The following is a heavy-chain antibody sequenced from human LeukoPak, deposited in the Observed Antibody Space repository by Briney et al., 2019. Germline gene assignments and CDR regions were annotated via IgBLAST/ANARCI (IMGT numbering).Heavy chain of an antibody. CDR1: GGSISSGGYY. D-gene: IGHD3-10*01. Sequence: PSETLSLTCTVSGGSISSGGYYWSWIRQPPGKGLEWIGYIYHSGSTYYNPSLKSRVTISVDTSKNQFSLKLSSVTAADTAVYYCATVLGFGELSSGAFDIWGQGTMVTVSS. J-gene: IGHJ3*02. CDR2: IYHSGST. CDR3: ATVLGFGELSSGAFDI. V-gene: IGHV4-30-2*02.